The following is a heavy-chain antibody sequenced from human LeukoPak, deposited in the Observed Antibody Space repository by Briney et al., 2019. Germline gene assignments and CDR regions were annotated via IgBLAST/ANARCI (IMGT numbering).Heavy chain of an antibody. CDR3: ARDPTPDTDMPS. D-gene: IGHD5-18*01. Sequence: PSETLSLTCTVSGYSISSGYYWGWIRQPPGKGLEWIGSVYHSGISYSNPSLKSRVTVSVATSKNQFSLKLTSVTAAGTAVYYCARDPTPDTDMPSWGQGTLVIVSS. CDR2: VYHSGIS. CDR1: GYSISSGYY. J-gene: IGHJ5*02. V-gene: IGHV4-38-2*02.